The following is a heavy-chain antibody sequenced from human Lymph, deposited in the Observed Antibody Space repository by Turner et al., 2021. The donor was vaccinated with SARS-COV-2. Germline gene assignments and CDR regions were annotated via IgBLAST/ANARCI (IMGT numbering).Heavy chain of an antibody. V-gene: IGHV1-2*02. CDR3: ARDVERYNDFWSGYSGGYGMDV. D-gene: IGHD3-3*01. CDR1: GYTFTGSY. Sequence: QVQLVQSGAAVKKPGASVKVSCKASGYTFTGSYMHWLRQGPGQGLEWMGWINPNSGGTNYAQKFQGRVTMTRDTYISAAYMELSRLRSDDTAVYYCARDVERYNDFWSGYSGGYGMDVWGQGTTVTVSS. CDR2: INPNSGGT. J-gene: IGHJ6*02.